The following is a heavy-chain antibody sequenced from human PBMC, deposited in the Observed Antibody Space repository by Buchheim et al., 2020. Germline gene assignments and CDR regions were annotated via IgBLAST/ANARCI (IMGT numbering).Heavy chain of an antibody. CDR1: GGSFSGYY. Sequence: QVQLQQWGAGLLKPSETLSLTCAVYGGSFSGYYWSWIRQPPGKGLEWIGEINHSGSTNYNPSLKSRVTISVDTSKNQFSLKLSSVTAADTAVYYCARGKDYYDSSGYYNNWFDPWGQGTL. D-gene: IGHD3-22*01. CDR2: INHSGST. V-gene: IGHV4-34*01. CDR3: ARGKDYYDSSGYYNNWFDP. J-gene: IGHJ5*02.